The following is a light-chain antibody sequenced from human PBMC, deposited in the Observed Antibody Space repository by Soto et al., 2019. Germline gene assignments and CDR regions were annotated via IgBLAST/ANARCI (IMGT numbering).Light chain of an antibody. CDR2: GAT. V-gene: IGKV3-20*01. Sequence: EIVLTQSPGTLSLPPGESTTLSCRASQSVGSSYLAWYQHKPGQAPRLLIYGATSRATGIPDRFSGSGSGTDFTLTISRLEPEDFAVYFCQQYNYLITLGQATRLEIK. J-gene: IGKJ5*01. CDR3: QQYNYLIT. CDR1: QSVGSSY.